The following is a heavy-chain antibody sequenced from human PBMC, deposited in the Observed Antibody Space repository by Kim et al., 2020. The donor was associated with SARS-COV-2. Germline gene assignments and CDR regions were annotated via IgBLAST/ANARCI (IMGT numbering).Heavy chain of an antibody. CDR3: ARLLDYYYDSSGYPRGYFDY. V-gene: IGHV4-39*01. D-gene: IGHD3-22*01. CDR2: IYYSGST. CDR1: GGSISSSSYY. J-gene: IGHJ4*02. Sequence: SETLSLTCTVSGGSISSSSYYWGWIRQPPGKGLEWIGSIYYSGSTYYNPSLKSRVTISVDTSKNQFSLKLSSVTAADTAVYYCARLLDYYYDSSGYPRGYFDYWGQGTLVTVSS.